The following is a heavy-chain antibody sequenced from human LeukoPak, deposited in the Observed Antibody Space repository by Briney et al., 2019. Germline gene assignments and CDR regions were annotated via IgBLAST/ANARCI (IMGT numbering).Heavy chain of an antibody. Sequence: GASVKVSCKASGYTFTSYGITWVRQALGQGLEWMGIINPSGGSTSYAQKFQGRVTMTRDTSTSTVYMELSSLRSEDTAVYYCARNLWPYSGSPPHFDYWGQGTLVTVSS. D-gene: IGHD1-26*01. J-gene: IGHJ4*02. CDR2: INPSGGST. CDR3: ARNLWPYSGSPPHFDY. CDR1: GYTFTSYG. V-gene: IGHV1-46*01.